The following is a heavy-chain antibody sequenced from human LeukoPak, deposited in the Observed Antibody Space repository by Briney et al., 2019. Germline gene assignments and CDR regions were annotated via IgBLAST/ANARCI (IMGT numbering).Heavy chain of an antibody. D-gene: IGHD6-13*01. CDR1: GGSISSGGYS. Sequence: SETLSLTCAVSGGSISSGGYSWSWIRQPPGKGLELIGYISDSGSTYYNPSLKSRVTISVDKSKNQFSLKLSSVTAADTAVYYCARVWHQLDPYFDYWGQGTLVTVSS. CDR3: ARVWHQLDPYFDY. J-gene: IGHJ4*02. CDR2: ISDSGST. V-gene: IGHV4-30-4*07.